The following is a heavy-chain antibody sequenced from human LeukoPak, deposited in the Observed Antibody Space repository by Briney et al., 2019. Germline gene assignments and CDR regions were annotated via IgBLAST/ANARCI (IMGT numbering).Heavy chain of an antibody. CDR2: ISYDGGNK. Sequence: GGSLRLSCAASGFNFNDAAMTWVRQAPGKGLEWVAVISYDGGNKYYADSVKGRFTISRDNSKNTLYLQMNSLRAEDTAVYYCATGDHYDGSGYYQFYFDFWGQGTLVTVSS. CDR3: ATGDHYDGSGYYQFYFDF. CDR1: GFNFNDAA. J-gene: IGHJ4*02. V-gene: IGHV3-30-3*01. D-gene: IGHD3-22*01.